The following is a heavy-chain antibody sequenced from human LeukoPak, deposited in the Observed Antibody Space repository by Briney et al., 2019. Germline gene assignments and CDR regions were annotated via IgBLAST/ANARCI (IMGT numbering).Heavy chain of an antibody. CDR3: TTDPRITMVRGVIITYDY. CDR2: IKSKTDGGTT. D-gene: IGHD3-10*01. CDR1: GFTFSNAW. J-gene: IGHJ4*02. V-gene: IGHV3-15*01. Sequence: GGSLRLSCAASGFTFSNAWMSWVRQAPGKGLEWVGRIKSKTDGGTTDYAAPVKGRFTISRDDSKNTLYLQMNSLKTEDTAVYYCTTDPRITMVRGVIITYDYWGQGTLVTVPS.